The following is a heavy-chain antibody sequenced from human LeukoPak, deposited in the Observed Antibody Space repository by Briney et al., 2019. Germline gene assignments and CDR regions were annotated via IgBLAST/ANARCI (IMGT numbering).Heavy chain of an antibody. CDR2: ITSDGTNT. CDR1: GFTFNSYW. CDR3: AKEQTSSGFFDY. D-gene: IGHD2-2*01. V-gene: IGHV3-74*01. Sequence: PGGSLRLSCAASGFTFNSYWMHWVRQVPGKGPVWVSRITSDGTNTNYAESVKGRFTISRDNAKNTLYLQMNSLRAEDRAVYYCAKEQTSSGFFDYWGQGTLVTVSS. J-gene: IGHJ4*02.